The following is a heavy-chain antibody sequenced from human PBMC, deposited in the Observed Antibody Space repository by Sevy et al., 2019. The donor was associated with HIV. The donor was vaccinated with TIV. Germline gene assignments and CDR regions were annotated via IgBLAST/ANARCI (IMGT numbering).Heavy chain of an antibody. CDR3: ARDGGYSRHWDIAY. J-gene: IGHJ4*02. CDR1: GFTFSTYG. V-gene: IGHV3-30*03. D-gene: IGHD2-2*02. CDR2: ASSDGSYT. Sequence: GGSLRLSCAASGFTFSTYGMHWVRQAPGKGLEWVAVASSDGSYTSYADSVKGRFTISRDNSRNTLYLQINNLRAGDTAVYYCARDGGYSRHWDIAYWGQGILLTVSS.